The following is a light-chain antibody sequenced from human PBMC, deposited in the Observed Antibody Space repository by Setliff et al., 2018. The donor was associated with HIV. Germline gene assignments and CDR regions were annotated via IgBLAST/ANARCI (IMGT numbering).Light chain of an antibody. J-gene: IGLJ3*02. CDR1: SSDVGGYDY. V-gene: IGLV2-14*03. CDR3: CSYRSGNTLV. CDR2: DVS. Sequence: QSVLTQPASVSGSPGQSITISCTGTSSDVGGYDYVSWYQQHPGKAPKLMIYDVSNRPSGVSNRFSGSKSGNTASLTISGLQAEDEADYYCCSYRSGNTLVFGGGTKVTVL.